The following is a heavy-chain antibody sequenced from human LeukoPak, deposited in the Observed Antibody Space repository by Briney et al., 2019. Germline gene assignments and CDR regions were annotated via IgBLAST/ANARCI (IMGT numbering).Heavy chain of an antibody. Sequence: ASVKVSCKASGYPFTRYGISWVRQAPGQGLEWMGWINPDNGNTKYAQKFQGRVTMTTDTSTSTAHMELKSLRSDNTAVYYCATYYCSTTSCYPYFFDYWGQGTLVTVSS. CDR3: ATYYCSTTSCYPYFFDY. CDR1: GYPFTRYG. D-gene: IGHD2-2*01. CDR2: INPDNGNT. V-gene: IGHV1-18*01. J-gene: IGHJ4*02.